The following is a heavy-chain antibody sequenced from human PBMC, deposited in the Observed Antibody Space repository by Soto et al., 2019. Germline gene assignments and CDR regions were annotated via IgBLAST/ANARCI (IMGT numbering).Heavy chain of an antibody. V-gene: IGHV3-21*01. J-gene: IGHJ4*02. D-gene: IGHD3-9*01. CDR2: ISSSSSYI. Sequence: EVQLVESGGGLVKPGGSLRLSCAASGFTFSSYSMNWVRQAPGKGLEWVSSISSSSSYIYYADSVKGRFTISRDNAKNSLYLQMNSLRAEYTAVYYCATPDILTGYYPFDYWGQGTLVTVSS. CDR1: GFTFSSYS. CDR3: ATPDILTGYYPFDY.